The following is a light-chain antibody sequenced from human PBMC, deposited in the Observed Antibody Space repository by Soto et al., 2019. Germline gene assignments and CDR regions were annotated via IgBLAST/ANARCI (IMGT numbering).Light chain of an antibody. CDR1: ERLTTN. CDR3: QQYNKWPRT. V-gene: IGKV3D-15*01. CDR2: GTY. J-gene: IGKJ4*01. Sequence: EIVMTQPPATLSVSPGEGVTLSCRASERLTTNLAWYQQSPGQAPRLLIYGTYTRATGIPTRFSGSGTGTEFTLTISSLESEDFAVYYCQQYNKWPRTFGGGTKVDIK.